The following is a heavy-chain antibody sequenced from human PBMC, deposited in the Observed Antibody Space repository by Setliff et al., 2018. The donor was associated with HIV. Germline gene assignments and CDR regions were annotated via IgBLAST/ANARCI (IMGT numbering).Heavy chain of an antibody. D-gene: IGHD5-18*01. Sequence: GSLRLSCVASSGFAFSDNPMNWVRQAPGKGLEWIGEINHSGSTNYNPSLKSRVTISVDTSKNQFSLKLSSVTAADTAVYYCALPGAMVRKFDYWGQGTLVTVSS. V-gene: IGHV4-34*01. J-gene: IGHJ4*02. CDR2: INHSGST. CDR3: ALPGAMVRKFDY. CDR1: SGFAFSDNP.